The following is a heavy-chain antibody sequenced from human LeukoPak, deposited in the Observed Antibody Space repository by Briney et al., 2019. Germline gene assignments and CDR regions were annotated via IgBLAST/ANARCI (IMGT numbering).Heavy chain of an antibody. D-gene: IGHD3-10*01. J-gene: IGHJ4*02. V-gene: IGHV1-58*02. CDR1: GFTFTSSA. CDR3: AAGENLLWFGESDY. Sequence: SVKVSCKASGFTFTSSAMQWVRQARGQRLEWIGWIVVGSGNTNYAQKFQERVTITRDMSTSTAYMELSSLRSEDTAVYYCAAGENLLWFGESDYWGQGTLVTVPS. CDR2: IVVGSGNT.